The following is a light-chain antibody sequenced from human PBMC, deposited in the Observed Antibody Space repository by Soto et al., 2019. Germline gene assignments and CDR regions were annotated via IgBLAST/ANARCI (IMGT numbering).Light chain of an antibody. V-gene: IGLV2-14*01. CDR2: DVS. J-gene: IGLJ2*01. CDR1: SSDVGGYNY. Sequence: QSALTQPASVSGSPGQSITISCTVTSSDVGGYNYVSWYQQHPGNAPKLMIYDVSNRPSGVSNRFSGSKSGNTASLTISGLPAEDEADYYCSSYTSSSTRVVFGGGTKLTVL. CDR3: SSYTSSSTRVV.